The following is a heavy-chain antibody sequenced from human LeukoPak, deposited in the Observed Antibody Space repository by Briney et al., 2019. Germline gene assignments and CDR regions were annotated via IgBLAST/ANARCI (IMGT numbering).Heavy chain of an antibody. D-gene: IGHD3-3*01. Sequence: GGSLRLSCAASGLTFSTYSINWVRQAPGKGLEWVSSISSSSTYIYYADSVKGRFTISRDNAKNSLYLQMNSLRAEDTAVYYCARVPYDFWSGYFDYWGQETLVTVSS. CDR3: ARVPYDFWSGYFDY. CDR1: GLTFSTYS. CDR2: ISSSSTYI. V-gene: IGHV3-21*01. J-gene: IGHJ4*02.